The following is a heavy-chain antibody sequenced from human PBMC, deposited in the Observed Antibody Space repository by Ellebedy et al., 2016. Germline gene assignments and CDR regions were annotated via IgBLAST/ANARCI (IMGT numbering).Heavy chain of an antibody. CDR2: ISYDGSNK. D-gene: IGHD2-2*01. CDR1: GFTFSSYG. J-gene: IGHJ4*02. V-gene: IGHV3-30*03. CDR3: ASPAYQYYFDY. Sequence: GGSLRLXXAASGFTFSSYGMHWVRQAPGKGLEWVAVISYDGSNKYYADSVKGRFTISRDNSKNTLYLQMNSLRAEDTAVYYCASPAYQYYFDYWGQGTLVTVSS.